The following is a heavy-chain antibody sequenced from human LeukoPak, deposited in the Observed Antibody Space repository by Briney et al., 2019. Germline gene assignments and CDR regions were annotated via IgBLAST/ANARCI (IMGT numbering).Heavy chain of an antibody. J-gene: IGHJ4*02. V-gene: IGHV1-69*05. D-gene: IGHD6-13*01. CDR3: ASAQINQYSSSWYDY. CDR1: GGTFSSYA. CDR2: IIPIFGTA. Sequence: SVEVSCKASGGTFSSYAISWVRQAPGQGLEWMGRIIPIFGTANYAQKFQGRVTITTDESTSTAYMELSSLRSEDTAVYYCASAQINQYSSSWYDYWGQGTLVTVSS.